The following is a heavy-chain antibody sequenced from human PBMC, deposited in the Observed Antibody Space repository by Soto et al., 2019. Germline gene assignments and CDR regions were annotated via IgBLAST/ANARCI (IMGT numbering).Heavy chain of an antibody. CDR3: TRDPRPSYYDFWSGPRRGVWDMDV. Sequence: EVQLVESGGGLVQPGRSLRLSCTASGFTFGDYAMSWFRQAPGKGLEWVGFIRSKAYGGTTEYAASVKGRFTISRDDSKSIAYLQMNSLKTEDTAVYYCTRDPRPSYYDFWSGPRRGVWDMDVWGKVTTVTVSS. D-gene: IGHD3-3*01. J-gene: IGHJ6*03. CDR1: GFTFGDYA. CDR2: IRSKAYGGTT. V-gene: IGHV3-49*03.